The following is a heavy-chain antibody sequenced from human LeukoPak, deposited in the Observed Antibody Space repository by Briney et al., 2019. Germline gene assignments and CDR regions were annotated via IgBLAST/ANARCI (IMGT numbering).Heavy chain of an antibody. CDR2: IYYSGST. D-gene: IGHD3-22*01. CDR3: ARDNYYDATSYRTFQY. J-gene: IGHJ4*02. Sequence: SETLSLTCTVSGVSISSSYWSWIRQPPGKGLEWIGYIYYSGSTDYNPSLKSRVTISKDTSKNQFSLKLTSVSAADTAVYYCARDNYYDATSYRTFQYWGQGALVTVSS. V-gene: IGHV4-59*01. CDR1: GVSISSSY.